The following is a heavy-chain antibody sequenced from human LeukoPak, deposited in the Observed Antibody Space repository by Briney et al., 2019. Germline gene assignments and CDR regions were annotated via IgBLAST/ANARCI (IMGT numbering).Heavy chain of an antibody. CDR3: ARDRRNWFDP. J-gene: IGHJ5*02. CDR2: INPNSGGT. D-gene: IGHD6-6*01. V-gene: IGHV1-2*02. CDR1: GYTYTGYY. Sequence: ASVKVCCKASGYTYTGYYMHWVRQAPGQGHEWMGWINPNSGGTNYAQKFQGRVTMTRDTSISTAYMELSRLRSADTAVYYCARDRRNWFDPWGQGTLVTVSS.